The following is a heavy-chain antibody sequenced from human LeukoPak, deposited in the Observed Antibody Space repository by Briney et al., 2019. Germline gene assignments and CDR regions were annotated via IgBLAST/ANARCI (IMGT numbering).Heavy chain of an antibody. CDR2: IYYYGST. J-gene: IGHJ4*02. V-gene: IGHV4-59*12. D-gene: IGHD3-22*01. CDR1: GGSISSYY. CDR3: ARDGYYYDSSGYGLDY. Sequence: SETLSLTCTVSGGSISSYYWSWIRQPPGKGLEWIGYIYYYGSTNYNPSLKSRVTMSVDTSKNQFSLKLSSVTAADTAVYYCARDGYYYDSSGYGLDYWGQGTLVTVSS.